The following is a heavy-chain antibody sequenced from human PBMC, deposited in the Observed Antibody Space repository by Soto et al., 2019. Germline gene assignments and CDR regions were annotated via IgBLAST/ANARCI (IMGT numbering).Heavy chain of an antibody. J-gene: IGHJ6*02. CDR1: GFKYTDFA. CDR2: ISYEGSDK. V-gene: IGHV3-30*09. Sequence: VQLVESGGGEVQPGRSLRLSCAASGFKYTDFALHWVRQAPGKGLEWVAIISYEGSDKYYADSVKGRFVISRDNPKKTLYMEMNSLRPEYTAVYFCARRAWDSYYAIDVWGQGTTVTVFS. CDR3: ARRAWDSYYAIDV. D-gene: IGHD3-22*01.